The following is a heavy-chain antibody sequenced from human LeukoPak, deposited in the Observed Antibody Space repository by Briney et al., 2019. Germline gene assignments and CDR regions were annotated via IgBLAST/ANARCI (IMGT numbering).Heavy chain of an antibody. CDR2: IIPISGTT. CDR3: ARKLRLGGNWFDP. J-gene: IGHJ5*02. D-gene: IGHD1-26*01. V-gene: IGHV1-69*15. CDR1: GGTFTSYA. Sequence: SSVKVSCKTSGGTFTSYAITWVRQAPGQGLEWMGKIIPISGTTNYAQKFQGRVTFTADESTSTAYMELSSLRSEDTALYYCARKLRLGGNWFDPWGQGTLVTVST.